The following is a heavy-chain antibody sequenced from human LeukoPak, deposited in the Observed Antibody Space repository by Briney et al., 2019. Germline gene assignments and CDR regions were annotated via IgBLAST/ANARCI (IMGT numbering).Heavy chain of an antibody. D-gene: IGHD3-16*02. V-gene: IGHV3-23*01. CDR3: AKDITFGGVIVIPGFDY. J-gene: IGHJ4*02. CDR2: ISGSGGST. Sequence: VRQAPGKGLEWVXXISGSGGSTYYADSVKGRFTISRDNSKNTLYLQMNSLRAEDAAVYYCAKDITFGGVIVIPGFDYWGQGTLVTVSS.